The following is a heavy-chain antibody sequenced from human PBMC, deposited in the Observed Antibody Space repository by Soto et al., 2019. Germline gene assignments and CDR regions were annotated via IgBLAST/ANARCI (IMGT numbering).Heavy chain of an antibody. CDR1: GFTFSNAW. CDR3: TTRALGYCSGGSCYQDYYYGMDV. V-gene: IGHV3-15*01. Sequence: GGSLRLSCAASGFTFSNAWMSWVRQAPGKGLEWVGRIKSKTDGGTTDYAAPVKGRFTTSRDDSKNTLYLQMNSLKTEDTAVYYCTTRALGYCSGGSCYQDYYYGMDVWGQGTTVTVYS. CDR2: IKSKTDGGTT. D-gene: IGHD2-15*01. J-gene: IGHJ6*02.